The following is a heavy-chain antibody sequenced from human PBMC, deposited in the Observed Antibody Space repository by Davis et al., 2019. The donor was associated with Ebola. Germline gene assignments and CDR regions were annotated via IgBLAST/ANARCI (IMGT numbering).Heavy chain of an antibody. V-gene: IGHV1-18*01. J-gene: IGHJ5*02. Sequence: YAQKLQGRVTMTTDTSTSTAYMELRSLRSDDTAMYYCARGVEYSGYGGFRIDPWGQGTLVTVSS. D-gene: IGHD5-12*01. CDR3: ARGVEYSGYGGFRIDP.